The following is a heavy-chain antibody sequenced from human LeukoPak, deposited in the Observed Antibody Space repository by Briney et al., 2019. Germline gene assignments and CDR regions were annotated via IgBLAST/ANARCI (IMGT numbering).Heavy chain of an antibody. CDR1: GFTVSSNY. CDR2: ISNDGDT. Sequence: PGGSLRLSCAASGFTVSSNYMSWVRQGPGKGLECVSVISNDGDTYYADSVKGRFTISRDTSKNTVSLQMNSLRAEDTAVYYCARSEAGGGILSVSPNDYWGQGTLVTVSS. J-gene: IGHJ4*02. CDR3: ARSEAGGGILSVSPNDY. V-gene: IGHV3-66*01. D-gene: IGHD3-9*01.